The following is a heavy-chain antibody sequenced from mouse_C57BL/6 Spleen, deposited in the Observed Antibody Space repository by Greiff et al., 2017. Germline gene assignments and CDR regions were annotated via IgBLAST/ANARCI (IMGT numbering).Heavy chain of an antibody. CDR2: IRNKANGYTT. CDR1: GFTFTDYY. J-gene: IGHJ3*01. Sequence: EVQLVESGGGLVQPGGSLSLSCAASGFTFTDYYMSWVRQPPGKALEWLGFIRNKANGYTTEYSASVKGRFTISRDNSQSILYLQMNALRAEDSATYYCARSLNYDYDVDWFAYWGQGTLVTVSA. CDR3: ARSLNYDYDVDWFAY. V-gene: IGHV7-3*01. D-gene: IGHD2-4*01.